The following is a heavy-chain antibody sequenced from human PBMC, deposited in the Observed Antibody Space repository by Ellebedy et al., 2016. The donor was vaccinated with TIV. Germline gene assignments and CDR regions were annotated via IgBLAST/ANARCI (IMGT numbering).Heavy chain of an antibody. CDR3: ARAGSYRFDY. D-gene: IGHD1-26*01. CDR2: INTDGRTI. CDR1: GFTFSSYW. Sequence: GESLKISCAASGFTFSSYWMHWVRQAPGKGLVWVSRINTDGRTIDYADSVKGRFTISRDNAKNTLYLQMNSLRLEDTGVYSCARAGSYRFDYWGQGSLVTVSS. J-gene: IGHJ4*02. V-gene: IGHV3-74*01.